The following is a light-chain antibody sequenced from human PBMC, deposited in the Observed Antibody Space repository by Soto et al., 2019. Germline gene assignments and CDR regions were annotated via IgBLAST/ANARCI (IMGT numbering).Light chain of an antibody. Sequence: TQSPSSLSASVGYRVTITCRAIQNIKSNYLAWYRQNPGQAPRLLIYGASNRAAGVPDRFSGSGSGTDFTLTITRLEPEDFAVYYCQQYGTSLRGTFGQGTKVDIK. CDR1: QNIKSNY. CDR3: QQYGTSLRGT. V-gene: IGKV3-20*01. CDR2: GAS. J-gene: IGKJ1*01.